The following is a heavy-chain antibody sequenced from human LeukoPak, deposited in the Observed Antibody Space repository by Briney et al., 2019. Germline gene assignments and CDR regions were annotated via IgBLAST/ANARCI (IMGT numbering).Heavy chain of an antibody. Sequence: GGSLWLSCAVSGFTFSSYSMNWVRQAPGEGLEWLFYISSSSSTIFYADSVKGRFTISRDNAKNSLYLQMNSLRDEDTAVYFCARDKGTYHNKYYLDYWGQGTLVTVCS. CDR1: GFTFSSYS. CDR3: ARDKGTYHNKYYLDY. CDR2: ISSSSSTI. V-gene: IGHV3-48*02. J-gene: IGHJ4*02. D-gene: IGHD1-14*01.